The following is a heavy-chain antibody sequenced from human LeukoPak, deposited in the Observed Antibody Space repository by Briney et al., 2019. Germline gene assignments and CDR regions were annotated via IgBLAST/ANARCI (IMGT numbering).Heavy chain of an antibody. Sequence: GGSLRLSCAASGFTFSSYAMSWVRQAPGKGLEWVSAISGSGGSTYYADSVKGRFTISRDNSKNTLYLQMNSLRAEDTAVYYCAARRVGAPSVDYWGQGTLVTVSS. CDR3: AARRVGAPSVDY. CDR1: GFTFSSYA. J-gene: IGHJ4*02. V-gene: IGHV3-23*01. D-gene: IGHD1-26*01. CDR2: ISGSGGST.